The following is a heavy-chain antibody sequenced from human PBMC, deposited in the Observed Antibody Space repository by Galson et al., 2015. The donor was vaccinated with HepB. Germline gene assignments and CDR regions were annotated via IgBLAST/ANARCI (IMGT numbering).Heavy chain of an antibody. CDR1: GYTFTSYG. V-gene: IGHV1-18*01. D-gene: IGHD3-3*01. Sequence: SVKVSCKASGYTFTSYGISWVRQAPGQGLEWMGWISAYNGNTNYAQKLQGRVTMTTDTSTSTAYMELRSLRSDDTAVYYCARDTTYYDFWSGYSIGLDVWGKGTTVTVSS. CDR2: ISAYNGNT. CDR3: ARDTTYYDFWSGYSIGLDV. J-gene: IGHJ6*04.